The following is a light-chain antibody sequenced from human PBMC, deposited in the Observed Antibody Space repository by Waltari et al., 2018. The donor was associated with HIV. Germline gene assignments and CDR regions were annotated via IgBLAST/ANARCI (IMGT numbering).Light chain of an antibody. Sequence: SSELTLDPAVSVALGQKVRITCQADSVRTYFATWYQQKPGQAPLRVISDKHNRPSRIPDRFSGSSSGTTASLTITGTQAEEEGDYYCNSRDKTGNFVVFGGGTKLTVL. CDR3: NSRDKTGNFVV. J-gene: IGLJ3*02. V-gene: IGLV3-19*01. CDR1: SVRTYF. CDR2: DKH.